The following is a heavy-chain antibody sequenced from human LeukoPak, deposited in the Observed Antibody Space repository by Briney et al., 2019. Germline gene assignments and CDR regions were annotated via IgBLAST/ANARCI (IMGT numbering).Heavy chain of an antibody. CDR1: GGSISSYY. J-gene: IGHJ5*02. CDR3: ARMGATTGLAWFDP. V-gene: IGHV4-59*01. D-gene: IGHD1-26*01. Sequence: PSETLSLTCTVSGGSISSYYWSWIRQPPGKGLEWIGYIYYSGSTNYNPSLKRRVTISVDTSKNQFSLKLSSVTAADTAVYYCARMGATTGLAWFDPWGQGTLVTVSS. CDR2: IYYSGST.